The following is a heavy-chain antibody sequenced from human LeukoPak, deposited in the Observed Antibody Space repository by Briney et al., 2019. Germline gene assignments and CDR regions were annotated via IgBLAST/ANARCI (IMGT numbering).Heavy chain of an antibody. CDR1: GFSLGTSGVG. D-gene: IGHD5-18*01. Sequence: SGPTLVNPTQTLTLTCAFSGFSLGTSGVGVGWIRQPPGKALECLALIYWDDDKRYSPSLKSRLTITKDTSKNQVVLTMTNMDPVDTATYYCAHMRGYTALDLFDFWGQGTLVTVSS. CDR2: IYWDDDK. J-gene: IGHJ4*02. V-gene: IGHV2-5*02. CDR3: AHMRGYTALDLFDF.